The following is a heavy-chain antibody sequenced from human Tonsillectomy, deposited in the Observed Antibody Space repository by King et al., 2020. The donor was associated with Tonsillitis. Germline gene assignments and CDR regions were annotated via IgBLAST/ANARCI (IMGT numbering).Heavy chain of an antibody. J-gene: IGHJ4*02. V-gene: IGHV3-7*04. CDR3: ARDPTYYYDSSGYYYSHFDY. CDR2: IKQDGSEK. D-gene: IGHD3-22*01. Sequence: VQLVESGGGLVQPGGSLRLSCAASGFTFSSYWMTWVRQAPVKGLEWVANIKQDGSEKYYVDSVKGRFTISRDNAKNSLYLQMNSLRAEDTAVYYCARDPTYYYDSSGYYYSHFDYWGQGTLVTVSS. CDR1: GFTFSSYW.